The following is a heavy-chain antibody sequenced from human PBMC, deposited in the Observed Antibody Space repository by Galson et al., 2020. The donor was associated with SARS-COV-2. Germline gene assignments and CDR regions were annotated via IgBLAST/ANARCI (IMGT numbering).Heavy chain of an antibody. Sequence: GESLKISSTATAFTVTSNSMSSVRQAPGNGLEWVSVIYGGRDNTHYADSVQGRFSISRDSSKNTLNLQMNSLRADDTAVYYCARVLGDAYNRDRLDMWGQGTMVTVSS. V-gene: IGHV3-66*01. CDR3: ARVLGDAYNRDRLDM. CDR2: IYGGRDNT. J-gene: IGHJ3*02. D-gene: IGHD1-1*01. CDR1: AFTVTSNS.